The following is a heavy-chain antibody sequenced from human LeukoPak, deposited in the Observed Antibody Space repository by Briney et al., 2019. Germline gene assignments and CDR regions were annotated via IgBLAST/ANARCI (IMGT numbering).Heavy chain of an antibody. V-gene: IGHV3-53*01. Sequence: GGSLRLSCAASGLTVSSNHMSWVRQAPGKGLEWVSAIYSGGSRFYADSVKGRFSISIDNSKNTLYLQMNSRRAEDTAVYYCASARGSNYGSLGDWGQGTLVTVSS. CDR2: IYSGGSR. CDR1: GLTVSSNH. D-gene: IGHD5-18*01. J-gene: IGHJ4*02. CDR3: ASARGSNYGSLGD.